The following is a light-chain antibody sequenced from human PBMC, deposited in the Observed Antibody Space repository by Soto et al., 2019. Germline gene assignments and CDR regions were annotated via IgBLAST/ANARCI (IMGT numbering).Light chain of an antibody. V-gene: IGKV1-5*03. CDR1: QSINNY. J-gene: IGKJ1*01. CDR2: KAS. CDR3: QQYESFPRT. Sequence: DIQMTQSPSTLSASVGDRVTITCRASQSINNYLAWYQQKPGKAPKLLIYKASTLESGVPSRFSGGGSGTEFTLSISSLQPDDFATYYCQQYESFPRTFGQGTKVEIK.